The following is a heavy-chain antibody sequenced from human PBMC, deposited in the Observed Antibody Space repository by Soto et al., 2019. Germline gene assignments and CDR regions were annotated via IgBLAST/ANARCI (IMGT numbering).Heavy chain of an antibody. CDR2: ISAYNGNT. D-gene: IGHD6-13*01. CDR3: ARYGYSSSWYGGYYYYYYMDV. Sequence: ASVKVSCKASGYTFTSYGISWVRQAPGQGLEWMGWISAYNGNTNYAQKLQGRVTMTTDTSTSTAYMELRGLRSDDTAVYYCARYGYSSSWYGGYYYYYYMDVWGKGTTVTVSS. V-gene: IGHV1-18*01. J-gene: IGHJ6*03. CDR1: GYTFTSYG.